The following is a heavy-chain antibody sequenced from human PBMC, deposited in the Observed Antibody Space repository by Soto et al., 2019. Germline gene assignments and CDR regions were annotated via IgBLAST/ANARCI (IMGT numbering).Heavy chain of an antibody. CDR1: GFTVSSNY. CDR3: ARDGIAAAGTIQAYYYYYGMDV. CDR2: IYSGGST. D-gene: IGHD6-13*01. Sequence: GGSLRLSCAASGFTVSSNYMSWVRQAPGKGLEWVSVIYSGGSTYYADSVKGRFTISRDNSKNTLYLQMNSLRAEDTAVYYCARDGIAAAGTIQAYYYYYGMDVWGQGTTVTVSS. V-gene: IGHV3-66*01. J-gene: IGHJ6*02.